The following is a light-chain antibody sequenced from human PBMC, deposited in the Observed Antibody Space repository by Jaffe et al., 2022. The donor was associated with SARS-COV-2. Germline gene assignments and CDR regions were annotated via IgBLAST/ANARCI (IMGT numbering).Light chain of an antibody. CDR3: QVWDGSAVV. CDR2: RDN. V-gene: IGLV3-9*01. CDR1: SIGRTS. J-gene: IGLJ2*01. Sequence: SYDLTQPLSVSVALGQTARIPCGGNSIGRTSVYWYQHKPGQAPVLIIYRDNKRPSAIPERFSGSNSLNTATLTISGAQGGDEGDYYCQVWDGSAVVFGGGTKLIVL.